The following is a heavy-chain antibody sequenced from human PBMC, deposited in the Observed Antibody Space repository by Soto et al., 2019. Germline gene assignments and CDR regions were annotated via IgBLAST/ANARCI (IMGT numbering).Heavy chain of an antibody. Sequence: QVQLVESGGGVVQPGRSLRLSCAASGFTFSSYGMHWVRQAPGKGLEWVXVIXXDGSNKYYADSVKGRFTISRDNSKNTLXLQXXXXXXXXXXXXXXXXXXXXXXXXXXXXXXYGMDVWGQGTTVTVSS. CDR1: GFTFSSYG. CDR2: IXXDGSNK. CDR3: XXXXXXXXXXXXXXXXYGMDV. J-gene: IGHJ6*02. V-gene: IGHV3-30*03.